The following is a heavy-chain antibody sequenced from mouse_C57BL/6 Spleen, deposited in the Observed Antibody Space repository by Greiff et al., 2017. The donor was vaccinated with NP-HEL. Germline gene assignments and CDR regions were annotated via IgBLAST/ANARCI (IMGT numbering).Heavy chain of an antibody. CDR3: AILTGAFGYFDV. V-gene: IGHV1-26*01. J-gene: IGHJ1*03. CDR2: INTNNGGT. D-gene: IGHD4-1*01. Sequence: EVQLQQSGPELVKPGASVKISCKASGYTFTDYYMNWVKQSHGKSLEWIGDINTNNGGTSYNQKFKGKATLTVDKSSSKAYMELRILTSEDSAVYYCAILTGAFGYFDVWGTGTTVTVSS. CDR1: GYTFTDYY.